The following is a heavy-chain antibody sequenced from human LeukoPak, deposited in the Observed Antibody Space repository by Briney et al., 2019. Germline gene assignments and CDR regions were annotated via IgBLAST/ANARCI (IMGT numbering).Heavy chain of an antibody. Sequence: SETLSLTCAIYGGSFSGYYWSWIRQPPGKGLEWIGEINHSASTNYNPSLKSRVTISVDTSKNQFSLKLSSVTAADTAVYYCARDSGYSGYDPWDYWGQGTLVTVSS. CDR2: INHSAST. V-gene: IGHV4-34*01. J-gene: IGHJ4*02. CDR3: ARDSGYSGYDPWDY. CDR1: GGSFSGYY. D-gene: IGHD5-12*01.